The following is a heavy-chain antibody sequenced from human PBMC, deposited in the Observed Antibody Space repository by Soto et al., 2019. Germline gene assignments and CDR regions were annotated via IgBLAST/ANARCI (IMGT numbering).Heavy chain of an antibody. CDR1: GYTFTSYD. CDR2: MNPNSGNT. D-gene: IGHD1-1*01. V-gene: IGHV1-8*01. J-gene: IGHJ4*02. Sequence: QVQLVQSGAEVKKPGASVKVSCKASGYTFTSYDISWVRQATGQGLEWMGWMNPNSGNTVYAQKFQGRVTMTRNTSISTAYMELSSLRSEDTAVYYGARDKVVGATGNLGQGTLVTVSS. CDR3: ARDKVVGATGN.